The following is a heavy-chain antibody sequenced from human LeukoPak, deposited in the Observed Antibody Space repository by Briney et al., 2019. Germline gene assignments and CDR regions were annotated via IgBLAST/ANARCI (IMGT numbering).Heavy chain of an antibody. Sequence: TGGSLRLSCAASGFTFSSYAMHWVRQAPGKGLEWVAAIWYDGRNKYYADSVKGRFTISRDNSKNTLYLQMNSLRAEDTAVYYCARDFDPREGALDYWGQGTLVTVSS. CDR3: ARDFDPREGALDY. CDR2: IWYDGRNK. J-gene: IGHJ4*02. CDR1: GFTFSSYA. D-gene: IGHD3-9*01. V-gene: IGHV3-33*01.